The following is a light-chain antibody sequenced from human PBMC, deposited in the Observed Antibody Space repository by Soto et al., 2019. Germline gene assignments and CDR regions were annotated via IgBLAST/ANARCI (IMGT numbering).Light chain of an antibody. CDR2: DVS. Sequence: QSALTQPASVSGSLGQSITISCTGTNSDVGGYNYVSWYQQHPGKAPKLMIYDVSNRPSGVSNRFSGSKSGNTASLTISGLQADDEAHYYCCSYSSSSTRVFGGGTKVTVL. CDR1: NSDVGGYNY. CDR3: CSYSSSSTRV. V-gene: IGLV2-14*01. J-gene: IGLJ2*01.